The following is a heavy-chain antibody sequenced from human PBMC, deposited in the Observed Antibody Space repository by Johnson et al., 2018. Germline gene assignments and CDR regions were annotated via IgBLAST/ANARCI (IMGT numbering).Heavy chain of an antibody. D-gene: IGHD1-14*01. J-gene: IGHJ6*02. Sequence: EVQLVESGGGLVQPGGSLRLSCAASGFTFSNYWMHWVRQAPGKGLVWVPSINHDGRNPDHADSVKGRFTVSRYNAKNTLDLQMNSLKTEDTAGYYCTTGKIGSYGMDGWGQGTTVTVSS. CDR1: GFTFSNYW. V-gene: IGHV3-74*02. CDR3: TTGKIGSYGMDG. CDR2: INHDGRNP.